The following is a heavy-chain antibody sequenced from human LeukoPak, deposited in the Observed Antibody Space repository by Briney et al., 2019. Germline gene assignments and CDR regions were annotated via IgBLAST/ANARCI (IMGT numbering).Heavy chain of an antibody. Sequence: GGSLRLSCAASGFTFSSYWMHWVRQAPGKGLVWVSHINSDGSSTSYADSVKGRFTISRDNAKNTLYLQMNSLRAEDTAVYYCARAVVTPHDYWGQGTLVTVSS. J-gene: IGHJ4*02. V-gene: IGHV3-74*01. CDR2: INSDGSST. CDR1: GFTFSSYW. CDR3: ARAVVTPHDY. D-gene: IGHD4-23*01.